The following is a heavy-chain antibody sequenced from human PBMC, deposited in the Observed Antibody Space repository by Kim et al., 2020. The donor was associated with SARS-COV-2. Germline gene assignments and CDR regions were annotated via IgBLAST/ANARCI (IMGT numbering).Heavy chain of an antibody. D-gene: IGHD3-16*01. CDR2: VNGDGGDA. J-gene: IGHJ4*02. Sequence: GGSLRLSCAASGFTFNAHWMHWVRQAPGKGLVWVSRVNGDGGDAGYADSVKGRFTISRDNAKNTLFLQMDSLSADDTALYYCAAGPGGPIDFWGQGALVTVSS. CDR1: GFTFNAHW. V-gene: IGHV3-74*01. CDR3: AAGPGGPIDF.